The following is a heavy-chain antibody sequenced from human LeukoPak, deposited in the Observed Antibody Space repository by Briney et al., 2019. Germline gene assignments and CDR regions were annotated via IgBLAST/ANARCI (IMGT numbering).Heavy chain of an antibody. Sequence: GGSLRLSCVASGFTFSRFEMNWVRQAPGKGLEWVSHISTGTYITYADSVKGRFTISRDNDKNSLYLQMNSLRAEDTAVYYCTREQNREAAATVIGDSWGQGTLVTVSS. CDR3: TREQNREAAATVIGDS. J-gene: IGHJ4*02. D-gene: IGHD2-15*01. V-gene: IGHV3-48*03. CDR1: GFTFSRFE. CDR2: ISTGTYIT.